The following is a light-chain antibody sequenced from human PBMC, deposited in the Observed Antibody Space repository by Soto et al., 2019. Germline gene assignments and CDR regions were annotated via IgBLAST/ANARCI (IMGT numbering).Light chain of an antibody. J-gene: IGLJ2*01. Sequence: QSALSQPTSASGSPGQSVTISCTGTSSDVGGYNYVSWYQQHPGKAPKLMIYEVSKRPSGVPDRFSGSKSGNTASLTVSGLQAEDDSHYYCSSYAGSNNVVFGGGTQLTVL. V-gene: IGLV2-8*01. CDR1: SSDVGGYNY. CDR2: EVS. CDR3: SSYAGSNNVV.